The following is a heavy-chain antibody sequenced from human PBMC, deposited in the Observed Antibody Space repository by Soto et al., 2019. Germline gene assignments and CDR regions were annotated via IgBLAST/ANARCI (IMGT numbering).Heavy chain of an antibody. CDR2: IIPMYGPA. Sequence: QVPLVQSGAEVKKPGSSVTVSCKASGGTFSSYAIHWVRQAPGQGLEWMGGIIPMYGPAKYAQRFQGRVTITADESTTTVYIDLTSLTSQDTAVYYCARVTSMVRGVIDNWFDPWGHGTLVTVSS. D-gene: IGHD3-10*01. CDR3: ARVTSMVRGVIDNWFDP. J-gene: IGHJ5*02. CDR1: GGTFSSYA. V-gene: IGHV1-69*01.